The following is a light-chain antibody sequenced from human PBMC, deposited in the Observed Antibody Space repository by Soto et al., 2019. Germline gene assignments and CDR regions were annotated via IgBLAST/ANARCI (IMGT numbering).Light chain of an antibody. Sequence: QSALTQPRSVSGSPGQSVTISCTGTSSDVGGSNLVSWYQQHAGKAPKLVIYDVSKRPSGVPDRFSGSKSGNTASLTISELQVEDEADYYCCSYAGNSLWVFGGGTKLTVL. V-gene: IGLV2-11*01. CDR2: DVS. CDR1: SSDVGGSNL. J-gene: IGLJ3*02. CDR3: CSYAGNSLWV.